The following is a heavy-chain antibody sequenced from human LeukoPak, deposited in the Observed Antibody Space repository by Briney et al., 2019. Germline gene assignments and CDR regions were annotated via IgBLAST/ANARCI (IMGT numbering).Heavy chain of an antibody. CDR2: IKQDGSEK. J-gene: IGHJ6*02. V-gene: IGHV3-7*01. D-gene: IGHD3-10*01. Sequence: GGSLRLSCAASGFTFSSYWMSWVRQAPGKGLEWVANIKQDGSEKYYVDSVKGRFTISRDNAKNSLYLQMNCLRAEDTAVYYCARDRITMVRGVNPPDYYYYGMDVWGQGTTVTVSS. CDR1: GFTFSSYW. CDR3: ARDRITMVRGVNPPDYYYYGMDV.